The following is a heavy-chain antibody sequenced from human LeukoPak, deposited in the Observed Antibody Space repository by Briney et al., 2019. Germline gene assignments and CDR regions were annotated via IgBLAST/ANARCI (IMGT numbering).Heavy chain of an antibody. CDR1: GGSISSSSYY. V-gene: IGHV4-39*01. Sequence: SETLSLTCTVSGGSISSSSYYWGWIRQPPGKGLEWIGNIYYSGSSFDNPALKSRVTISVDTSKNQFSLKLSSVTAADTAVYYCARHRSGWLQSSFDYWGHGTLVTVSS. CDR2: IYYSGSS. D-gene: IGHD5-24*01. J-gene: IGHJ4*01. CDR3: ARHRSGWLQSSFDY.